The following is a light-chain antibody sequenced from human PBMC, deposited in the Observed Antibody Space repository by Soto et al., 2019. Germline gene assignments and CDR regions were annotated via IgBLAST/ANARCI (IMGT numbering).Light chain of an antibody. CDR3: SLYTSENTYV. CDR1: STDFVSYNR. V-gene: IGLV2-18*01. J-gene: IGLJ1*01. CDR2: EAS. Sequence: QSALTQPPSGSGSPGQSVTISCTGTSTDFVSYNRVSWYQQPPGTAPKLIIYEASNRPSGVPDRFSGSKSGNTASLTISGLQAADEADYYCSLYTSENTYVFGTGTKV.